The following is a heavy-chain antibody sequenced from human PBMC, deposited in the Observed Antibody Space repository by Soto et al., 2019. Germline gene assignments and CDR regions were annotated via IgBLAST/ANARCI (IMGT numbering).Heavy chain of an antibody. D-gene: IGHD2-21*02. Sequence: QVQLQESGPGLVKPSETLSLTCTVSGGSISRYYWSWIRQPPGKGLEWIGYMYNTGSTVYNPSFKGRVTISVDTSQTQFSLKLNSVTAADTAVYYCARDLWGYCGTDCYPLDVWGQGTTVTVSS. CDR3: ARDLWGYCGTDCYPLDV. CDR1: GGSISRYY. V-gene: IGHV4-59*01. J-gene: IGHJ6*02. CDR2: MYNTGST.